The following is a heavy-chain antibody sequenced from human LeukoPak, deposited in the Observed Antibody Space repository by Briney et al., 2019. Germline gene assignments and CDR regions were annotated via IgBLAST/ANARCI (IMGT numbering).Heavy chain of an antibody. V-gene: IGHV4-4*02. CDR1: GGSIRSGDFY. D-gene: IGHD1-26*01. Sequence: SETLSLTCTVSGGSIRSGDFYWSWVRQPPGKGLEWIGEIYHGGSTNYNPSLKSRVTISVDKSKNQFSLKLSSVTAADTAVYYCAKEYPTWVGYNWFDPWGQGTLVTVSS. CDR3: AKEYPTWVGYNWFDP. J-gene: IGHJ5*02. CDR2: IYHGGST.